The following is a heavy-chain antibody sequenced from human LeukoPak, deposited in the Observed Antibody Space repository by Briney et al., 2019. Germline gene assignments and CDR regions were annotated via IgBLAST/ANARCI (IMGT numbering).Heavy chain of an antibody. J-gene: IGHJ5*02. CDR2: IYNTGTT. V-gene: IGHV4-38-2*01. D-gene: IGHD6-6*01. CDR3: ARIKSISPRLIRNWFDA. CDR1: GYSLKMGYN. Sequence: PSETLSLTCGASGYSLKMGYNWGWVRHPPGKGRGGMGVIYNTGTTYYSPSLESRATISLDMTKNQFSLRLTSVTAADTAIYYCARIKSISPRLIRNWFDAWGQGTLVIVSS.